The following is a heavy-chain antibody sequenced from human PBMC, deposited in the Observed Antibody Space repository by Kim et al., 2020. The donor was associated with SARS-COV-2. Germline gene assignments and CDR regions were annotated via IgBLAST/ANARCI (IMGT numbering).Heavy chain of an antibody. J-gene: IGHJ5*02. CDR3: ARGTWGGGGWGYGSGQYNRFDP. V-gene: IGHV1-46*03. CDR1: GYTFTSSH. Sequence: ASVKVSCKASGYTFTSSHIQWVRQAPGQGLEWMGVIYPSGGSTTYAQKLQGRVIMTRDTSTGTVYMELSSLRSEDTALYYCARGTWGGGGWGYGSGQYNRFDPWGQGTLVTVSS. CDR2: IYPSGGST. D-gene: IGHD3-10*01.